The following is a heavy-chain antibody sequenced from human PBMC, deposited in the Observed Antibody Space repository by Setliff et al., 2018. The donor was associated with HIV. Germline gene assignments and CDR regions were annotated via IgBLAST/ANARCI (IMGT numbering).Heavy chain of an antibody. CDR1: GFTFSSYK. V-gene: IGHV3-7*01. D-gene: IGHD5-18*01. CDR2: IKEGGSEK. CDR3: ASRGYNYGRRPVYFDR. Sequence: GGSLRLSCEASGFTFSSYKMSWVRQAPGKGLEWVASIKEGGSEKYYVASVKGRFTMSRDNARKSLYLEMHSLRAEDTAVYYCASRGYNYGRRPVYFDRWGQGTLVTVSS. J-gene: IGHJ4*02.